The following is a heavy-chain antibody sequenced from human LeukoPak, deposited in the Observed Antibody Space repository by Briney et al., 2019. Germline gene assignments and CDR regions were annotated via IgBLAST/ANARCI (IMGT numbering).Heavy chain of an antibody. CDR1: GSTFGDYA. Sequence: GGSLRLSFTASGSTFGDYAMSWFRQAPGKGLEWVGFIRSKAYGGTTEYAASVKGRFTISRDDSKSIAYLQMNSLKTEDTAVYYCTRTDTAMGEDYWGQGTLVTVSS. CDR2: IRSKAYGGTT. V-gene: IGHV3-49*03. D-gene: IGHD5-18*01. J-gene: IGHJ4*02. CDR3: TRTDTAMGEDY.